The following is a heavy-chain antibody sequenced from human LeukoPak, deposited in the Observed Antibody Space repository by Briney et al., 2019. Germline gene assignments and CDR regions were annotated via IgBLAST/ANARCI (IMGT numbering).Heavy chain of an antibody. Sequence: GGSLRLSCAASGFNFNPYWMNWVRQAPGTGLVWVSRINSDGSITTYADSVRGRFTISRDNAKNTLYLQMNSLRAEDTAVYYCARVSTFGGTIGPLLDYWGQGALVTVSS. CDR3: ARVSTFGGTIGPLLDY. CDR2: INSDGSIT. J-gene: IGHJ4*02. CDR1: GFNFNPYW. V-gene: IGHV3-74*01. D-gene: IGHD3-16*02.